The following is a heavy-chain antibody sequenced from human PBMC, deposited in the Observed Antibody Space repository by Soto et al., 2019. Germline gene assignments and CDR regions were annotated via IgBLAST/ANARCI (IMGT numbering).Heavy chain of an antibody. CDR3: ARGEIEQDIVLMVYATDGFDP. J-gene: IGHJ5*02. CDR1: GGSFSGYY. D-gene: IGHD2-8*01. CDR2: INHSGST. Sequence: SETLSLTCAVYGGSFSGYYWSWIRQPPGKGLEWIGEINHSGSTNYNPSLKSRVTISVDTSKNQFSLKLSSVTAADTAVYYCARGEIEQDIVLMVYATDGFDPWGQGTLVTVSS. V-gene: IGHV4-34*01.